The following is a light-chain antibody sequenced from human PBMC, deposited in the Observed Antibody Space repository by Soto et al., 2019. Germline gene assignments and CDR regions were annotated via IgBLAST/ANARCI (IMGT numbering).Light chain of an antibody. CDR1: QTISSW. CDR2: KAS. J-gene: IGKJ1*01. CDR3: QHYNSYSEA. V-gene: IGKV1-5*03. Sequence: DIRVTKCPSTLSGSVGDRVTITCRASQTISSWLAWYQQKPGKAPKLLIYKASTLKSGVPSRFSGSGSGTEFTLTISSLQPDDFATYYCQHYNSYSEAFGQGTKVDIK.